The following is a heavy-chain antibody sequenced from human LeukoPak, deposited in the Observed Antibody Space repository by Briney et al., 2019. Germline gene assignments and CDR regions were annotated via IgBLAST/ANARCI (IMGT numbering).Heavy chain of an antibody. CDR1: GFTFSTYF. V-gene: IGHV3-23*01. J-gene: IGHJ4*02. CDR2: ISSSGGST. Sequence: GGSLRLSCAASGFTFSTYFMSWVRQAPGAGLEWVSSISSSGGSTYYADSVKGRFTISRDNSKKTVYLEMHSLRAEDTAVYYCAKPYYYDSTGYFFDYWGQGTLVTVSS. CDR3: AKPYYYDSTGYFFDY. D-gene: IGHD3-22*01.